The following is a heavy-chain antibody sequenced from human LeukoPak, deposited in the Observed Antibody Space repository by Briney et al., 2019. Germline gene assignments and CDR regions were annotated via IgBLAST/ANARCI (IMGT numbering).Heavy chain of an antibody. Sequence: ASVKVSCKASGYTFTGYYMHWVRQAPGQGLEWMGWINPNSGGTNYAKKFQGRVTMTRDTSISTAYMELSRLRSDDTAVYYCARERGGPYYYDSSGVDYWGQGTLVTVSS. J-gene: IGHJ4*02. V-gene: IGHV1-2*02. CDR2: INPNSGGT. CDR3: ARERGGPYYYDSSGVDY. D-gene: IGHD3-22*01. CDR1: GYTFTGYY.